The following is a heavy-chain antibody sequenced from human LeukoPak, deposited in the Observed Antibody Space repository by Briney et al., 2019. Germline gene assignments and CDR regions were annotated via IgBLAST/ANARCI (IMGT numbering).Heavy chain of an antibody. CDR2: VYYSGST. D-gene: IGHD4-17*01. J-gene: IGHJ3*02. V-gene: IGHV4-61*08. CDR1: GGSVSSGVYF. Sequence: SETLSLTCTVSGGSVSSGVYFWSWIRQPPGKGLEWIGYVYYSGSTSYNPSLKGRVTISIDTSKNRFSLRLESVTAADTAVYYRAREPHDSGAVPGIWGQGTKVTVSS. CDR3: AREPHDSGAVPGI.